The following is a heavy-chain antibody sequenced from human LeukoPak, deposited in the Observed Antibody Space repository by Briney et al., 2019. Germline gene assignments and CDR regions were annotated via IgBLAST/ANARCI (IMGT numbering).Heavy chain of an antibody. V-gene: IGHV4-39*01. D-gene: IGHD4-17*01. Sequence: SETLSLTCTVSGGSIGSSSYYWGWIRQPPGRGLEWIGSIYYSGSTYYNPSLKSRVTISVDTSKNQFSLKLSSVTAADTAVYYCARHLRTTVTTLSWFDPWGQGTLVTVSS. CDR3: ARHLRTTVTTLSWFDP. J-gene: IGHJ5*02. CDR1: GGSIGSSSYY. CDR2: IYYSGST.